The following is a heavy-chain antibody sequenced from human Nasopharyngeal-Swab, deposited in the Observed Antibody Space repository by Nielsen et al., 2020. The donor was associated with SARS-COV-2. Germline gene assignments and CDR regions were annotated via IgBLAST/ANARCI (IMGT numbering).Heavy chain of an antibody. D-gene: IGHD1-26*01. J-gene: IGHJ4*02. CDR3: ARDIGVGATPQDY. Sequence: GESLKISCAASGFTFSSYAMSWVRQAPGKGLEWVAVIWYDGSNKYYADSVKGRFTISRDNSKNTLYPQMNSLRAEDTAVYYCARDIGVGATPQDYWGQGTLVTVSS. CDR2: IWYDGSNK. V-gene: IGHV3-33*08. CDR1: GFTFSSYA.